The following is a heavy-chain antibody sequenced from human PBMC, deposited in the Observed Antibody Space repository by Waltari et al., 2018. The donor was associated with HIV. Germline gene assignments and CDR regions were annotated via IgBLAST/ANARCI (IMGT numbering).Heavy chain of an antibody. CDR1: GDTLSNYA. Sequence: VQVVQSGAEVKKPGSSVKVSCQASGDTLSNYAVSWVRQAPGQGREWMGRIIPAIGIAMHTDKFQDRVTINADKATNSAYMELGGLRSEDTALYFCALGRIDDIRSGRENLGGFDPWGPGTLVSVSS. CDR2: IIPAIGIA. J-gene: IGHJ5*02. D-gene: IGHD3-3*01. V-gene: IGHV1-69*04. CDR3: ALGRIDDIRSGRENLGGFDP.